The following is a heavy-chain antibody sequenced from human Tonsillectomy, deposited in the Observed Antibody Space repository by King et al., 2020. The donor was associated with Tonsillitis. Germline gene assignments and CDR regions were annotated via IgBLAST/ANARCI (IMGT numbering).Heavy chain of an antibody. CDR1: GGFISSSSYY. J-gene: IGHJ4*02. D-gene: IGHD3-22*01. CDR2: IYYSGST. Sequence: QLQESGPGLVKPSETLSLTCTVSGGFISSSSYYWGWIRQPPGKGLEWIGSIYYSGSTYYNPSLKSRVTISVDTSKNQFSLKLSSVTAADTAVYYCARLIYDSSGYPYYFDYWGQGTLVTVSS. V-gene: IGHV4-39*07. CDR3: ARLIYDSSGYPYYFDY.